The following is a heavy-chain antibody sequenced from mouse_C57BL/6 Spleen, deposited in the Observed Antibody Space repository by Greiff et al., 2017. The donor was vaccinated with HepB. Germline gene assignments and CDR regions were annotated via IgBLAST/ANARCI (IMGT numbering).Heavy chain of an antibody. CDR1: GYTFTSYW. J-gene: IGHJ2*01. CDR3: ARPYYGSSYDFDY. V-gene: IGHV1-7*01. Sequence: QVQLQQSGAELAKPGASVKLSCKASGYTFTSYWMHWVKQRPGQGLEWIGYINPSSGYTKYNQKFKDKATLTADKSSSTAYMQLSSLTYEDSAVYYCARPYYGSSYDFDYWGQGTTLTVSS. D-gene: IGHD1-1*01. CDR2: INPSSGYT.